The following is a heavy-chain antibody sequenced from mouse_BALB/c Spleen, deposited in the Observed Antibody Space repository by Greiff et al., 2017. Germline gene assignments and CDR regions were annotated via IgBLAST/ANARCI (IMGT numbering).Heavy chain of an antibody. V-gene: IGHV1S29*02. D-gene: IGHD2-1*01. Sequence: EVQLQQSGPELVKPGASVKISCKASGYTFTDYNMHWVKQSHGKSLEWIGYIYPYNGGTGYNQKFKSKATLTVDNSSSTAYMELRSLTSEDSAVYYCARGRGNYDFDVWGAGTTVTVSS. J-gene: IGHJ1*01. CDR2: IYPYNGGT. CDR3: ARGRGNYDFDV. CDR1: GYTFTDYN.